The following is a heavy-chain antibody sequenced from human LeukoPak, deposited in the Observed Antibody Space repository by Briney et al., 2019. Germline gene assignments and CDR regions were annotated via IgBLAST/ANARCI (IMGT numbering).Heavy chain of an antibody. CDR3: ARGQHRVTSSDDAFDI. V-gene: IGHV3-30*04. Sequence: GGSLRLSCAASGFTFSSYAMHWVRQAPGKGLEWVAVISYTGSNKNYADSVKGRLTISRDNSKNALYLQMNSLRAEDTAVYYCARGQHRVTSSDDAFDIWGQGTMVTVSS. CDR2: ISYTGSNK. J-gene: IGHJ3*02. CDR1: GFTFSSYA. D-gene: IGHD4-11*01.